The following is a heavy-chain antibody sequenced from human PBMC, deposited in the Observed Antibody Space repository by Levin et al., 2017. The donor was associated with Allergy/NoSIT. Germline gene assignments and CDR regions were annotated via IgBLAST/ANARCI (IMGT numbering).Heavy chain of an antibody. CDR2: ISSSGSPT. V-gene: IGHV3-48*04. CDR1: GFNFEIYG. D-gene: IGHD2/OR15-2a*01. Sequence: GESLKISCAASGFNFEIYGMNWVRQAPGKGLEWVSHISSSGSPTYYADPVKGRFIISRDNARNTLYLQMSSLRGEDTAVYYCAGVQGVGQPFDYWGQGKLVTVSS. CDR3: AGVQGVGQPFDY. J-gene: IGHJ4*02.